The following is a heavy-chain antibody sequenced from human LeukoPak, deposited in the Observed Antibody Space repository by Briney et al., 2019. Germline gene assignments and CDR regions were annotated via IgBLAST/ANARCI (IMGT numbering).Heavy chain of an antibody. D-gene: IGHD6-13*01. CDR1: GFNFGDQV. CDR2: IRSKPYGGAT. CDR3: TRDEDSSSWRYYYYYGMDV. J-gene: IGHJ6*02. V-gene: IGHV3-49*04. Sequence: GGSLRLSCSVSGFNFGDQVMSWVRQAAGRGLEWVGFIRSKPYGGATQYAASVEGRFTISRDDSKSIDYLQINSLITEDTAVYYCTRDEDSSSWRYYYYYGMDVWGQGTTVTVSS.